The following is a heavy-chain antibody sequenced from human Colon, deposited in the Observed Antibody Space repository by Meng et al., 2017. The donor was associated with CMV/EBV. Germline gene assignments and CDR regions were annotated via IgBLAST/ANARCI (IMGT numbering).Heavy chain of an antibody. CDR2: INPNSGGT. V-gene: IGHV1-2*02. D-gene: IGHD1-20*01. CDR1: GYPFTGYY. CDR3: ARAPYNWNDEGWFDP. Sequence: QGQVGECGAEVKKPGASVKVSCKASGYPFTGYYMHWVRQAPGQGLEWMGWINPNSGGTNYAQKFQGRVTMTRDTSISTAYMELSRLRSDDTAVYYCARAPYNWNDEGWFDPWGQGTLVTVSS. J-gene: IGHJ5*02.